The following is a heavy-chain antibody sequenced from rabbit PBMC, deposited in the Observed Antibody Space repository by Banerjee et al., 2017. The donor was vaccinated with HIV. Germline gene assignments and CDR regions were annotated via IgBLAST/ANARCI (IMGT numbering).Heavy chain of an antibody. V-gene: IGHV1S40*01. CDR2: IYAGSSGST. Sequence: SLTLTCTASGFSFSSGYDMCWVRQAPGKGLEWIACIYAGSSGSTYYASWAKGRFTISKTSSTTVTLQMTSLTAADTATYFCARDLAGVIGWNFGLWGPGTLVTVS. D-gene: IGHD4-1*01. CDR3: ARDLAGVIGWNFGL. J-gene: IGHJ4*01. CDR1: GFSFSSGYD.